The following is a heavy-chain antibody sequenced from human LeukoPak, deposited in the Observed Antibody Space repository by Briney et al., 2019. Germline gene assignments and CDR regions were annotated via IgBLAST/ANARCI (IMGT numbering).Heavy chain of an antibody. CDR3: ARNRGATGFYWVDY. CDR2: ISYDGANG. J-gene: IGHJ4*02. CDR1: GFPFSSAA. D-gene: IGHD3-9*01. V-gene: IGHV3-30-3*01. Sequence: PGGSLRLSRAAAGFPFSSAAMHWVRQAPGKGLEWVAVISYDGANGYYTESVTGRFTISRDNSKNTLFLQMNSLRLEDTAVYFCARNRGATGFYWVDYWGQGTLVSVSS.